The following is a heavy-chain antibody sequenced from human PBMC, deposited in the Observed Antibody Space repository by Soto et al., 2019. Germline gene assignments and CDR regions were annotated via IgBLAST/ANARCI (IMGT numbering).Heavy chain of an antibody. J-gene: IGHJ4*02. V-gene: IGHV3-64D*08. CDR2: ISSNGGST. CDR1: GXTFSSYA. CDR3: VKDAGRYCSSTSCYRDY. Sequence: GGSLRLSCSASGXTFSSYAMHWVRQAPGKGLEYVSAISSNGGSTYYADSVKGRFTISRDNSKNTLYLQMSSLRAEDTAVYYCVKDAGRYCSSTSCYRDYWGQGTLVTVSS. D-gene: IGHD2-2*01.